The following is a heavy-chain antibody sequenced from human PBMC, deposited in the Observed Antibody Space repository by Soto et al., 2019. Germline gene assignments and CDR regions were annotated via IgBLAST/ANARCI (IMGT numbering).Heavy chain of an antibody. CDR3: ARDSYPTPPHYYYYGMDV. V-gene: IGHV4-30-4*01. Sequence: SETLSLTCTVSGGCISSGDYYWSWIRQPPGKGLEWIGYIYYSGSTYYNPSLKSRVTISVDTSKNQFSLKLSSVTAADTAVYYRARDSYPTPPHYYYYGMDVWGQGTTVTVSS. J-gene: IGHJ6*02. CDR1: GGCISSGDYY. CDR2: IYYSGST.